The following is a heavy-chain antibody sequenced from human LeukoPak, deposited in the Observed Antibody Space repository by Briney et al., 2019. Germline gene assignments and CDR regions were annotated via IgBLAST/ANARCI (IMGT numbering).Heavy chain of an antibody. V-gene: IGHV1-69*05. CDR2: IIPLFGTA. J-gene: IGHJ6*03. D-gene: IGHD3-10*01. CDR1: GGTFSNYA. CDR3: ARSYGSGSYYLYYYYYMDV. Sequence: SVKVSCKASGGTFSNYAISWVRQAPGQGLEWMGGIIPLFGTANYAQKFQGRVTITTDESTSIAYMELSSLRSEDTAVYYCARSYGSGSYYLYYYYYMDVWGKGTTVTVSS.